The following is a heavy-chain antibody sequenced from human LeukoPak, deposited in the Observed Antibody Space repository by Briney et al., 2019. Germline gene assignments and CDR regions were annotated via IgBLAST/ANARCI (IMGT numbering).Heavy chain of an antibody. CDR2: ISGSGGST. Sequence: GGSLKLSCAASGFTFSSYAMSWVRQAPGKGLEWVSAISGSGGSTYYADSVKGRFTISRDNSKNTLYLQMNSLRAEDTAVYYCAGRYDSSGYPLHWGQGTVVTVSS. J-gene: IGHJ4*02. D-gene: IGHD3-22*01. V-gene: IGHV3-23*01. CDR3: AGRYDSSGYPLH. CDR1: GFTFSSYA.